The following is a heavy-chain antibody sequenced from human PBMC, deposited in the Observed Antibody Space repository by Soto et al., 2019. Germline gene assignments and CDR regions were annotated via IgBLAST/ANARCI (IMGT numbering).Heavy chain of an antibody. D-gene: IGHD3-10*01. V-gene: IGHV3-66*01. J-gene: IGHJ6*03. Sequence: GGSLRLSCAASGFTVSSNYMSWVRQAPGKGLEWVSVIYSGGSTYYADSVKGRFTISRDNSKNTLYLQMNSLRAEDTAVYYCARKLLWFGDGLGGYMDVWGKGTTVTVSS. CDR1: GFTVSSNY. CDR2: IYSGGST. CDR3: ARKLLWFGDGLGGYMDV.